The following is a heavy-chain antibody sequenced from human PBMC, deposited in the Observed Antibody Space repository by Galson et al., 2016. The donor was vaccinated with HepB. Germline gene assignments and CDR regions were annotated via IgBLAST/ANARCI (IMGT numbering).Heavy chain of an antibody. V-gene: IGHV4-59*01. CDR1: GGSMRSYY. CDR2: IYYNGDT. D-gene: IGHD1-1*01. J-gene: IGHJ4*02. CDR3: ARGDYRVTTSGTYFDH. Sequence: ETLSLTCTVSGGSMRSYYLSWIRQSPGKGLEWMGYIYYNGDTNYNPSLKSRVSISLDMSNNHFSLKLTSVSAADTALYYCARGDYRVTTSGTYFDHWGQGTLVTVSS.